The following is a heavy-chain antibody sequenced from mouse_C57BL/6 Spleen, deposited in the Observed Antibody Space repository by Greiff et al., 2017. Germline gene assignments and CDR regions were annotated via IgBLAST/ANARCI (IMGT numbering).Heavy chain of an antibody. V-gene: IGHV1-85*01. CDR1: GYTFTSYD. CDR3: ARSDYYGSSYGYYAMDY. CDR2: IYPRDGST. J-gene: IGHJ4*01. D-gene: IGHD1-1*01. Sequence: VQLVESGPELVKPGASVKLSCKASGYTFTSYDINWVKQRPGQGLEWIGWIYPRDGSTKYNEKFKGKATLTVDTSSSTAYMELHSLTSEDSAVYFCARSDYYGSSYGYYAMDYWGQGTSVTVSS.